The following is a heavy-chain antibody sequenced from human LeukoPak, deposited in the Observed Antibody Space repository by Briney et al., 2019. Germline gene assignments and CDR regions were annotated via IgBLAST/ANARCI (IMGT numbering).Heavy chain of an antibody. D-gene: IGHD3-10*01. CDR2: ISPSSGTI. CDR3: ARPPRGSDAFDI. V-gene: IGHV3-48*04. Sequence: TGGSLRLSCAASGFTFSSYWMNWVRQAPGKGLEWVSYISPSSGTIYYADSVKGRFTISRDNAKNSLYLQMNSLRAEDTAVYYCARPPRGSDAFDIWGQGTMVTVSS. CDR1: GFTFSSYW. J-gene: IGHJ3*02.